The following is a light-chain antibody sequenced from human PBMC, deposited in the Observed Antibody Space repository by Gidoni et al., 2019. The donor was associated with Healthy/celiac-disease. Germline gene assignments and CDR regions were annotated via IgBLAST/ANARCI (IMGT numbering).Light chain of an antibody. CDR2: GAS. J-gene: IGKJ2*01. CDR3: QQYGSTPRYT. CDR1: QSVSSSY. V-gene: IGKV3-20*01. Sequence: ETVFTQSPGTLSLSPGERATLSCRASQSVSSSYVAWYQQKPGQAPRILIYGASSRAPGIPDRVRGSGAGTDFTLTISRREQEEYAVYDCQQYGSTPRYTFGQGTKLEIK.